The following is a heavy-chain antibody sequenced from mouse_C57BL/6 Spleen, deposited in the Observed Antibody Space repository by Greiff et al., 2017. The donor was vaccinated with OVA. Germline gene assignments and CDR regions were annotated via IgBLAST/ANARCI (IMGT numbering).Heavy chain of an antibody. Sequence: VQLQQSDAELVKPGASVKISCKVSGYTFTAHTIHWMKQRPEQGLEWIGYIYPRDGSTTYNEKFKGKATLTADKSSSTAYMQLNSLTSEDSAVYFCARYGDGYYWYFDVWGTGTTVTVSS. V-gene: IGHV1-78*01. CDR3: ARYGDGYYWYFDV. D-gene: IGHD2-3*01. J-gene: IGHJ1*03. CDR2: IYPRDGST. CDR1: GYTFTAHT.